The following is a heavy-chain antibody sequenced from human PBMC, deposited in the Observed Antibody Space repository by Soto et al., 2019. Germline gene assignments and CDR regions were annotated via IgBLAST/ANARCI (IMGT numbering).Heavy chain of an antibody. CDR2: IYYSGST. D-gene: IGHD3-10*01. J-gene: IGHJ5*02. Sequence: PSETLSLTCTVSGGSISSGDYYWSWFRQPPGKGLEWIGYIYYSGSTYYYPSLKSRVTISVDTSKNQFSLKLSSVTAADTAVFYCARSSIGEGWFDPWGQGTLVTVSS. V-gene: IGHV4-30-4*01. CDR3: ARSSIGEGWFDP. CDR1: GGSISSGDYY.